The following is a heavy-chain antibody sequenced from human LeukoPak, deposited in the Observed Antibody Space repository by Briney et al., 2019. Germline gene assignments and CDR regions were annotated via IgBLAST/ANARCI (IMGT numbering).Heavy chain of an antibody. Sequence: GGSLRLSCAGSGFTFSSYSMNWVRQAPGKGLEWVSSITSSSSYIYYADSVKGRFTISRDNAKKSVYLQMNSLRAEDTAVYYCAKATQPKYGSGTNYYYYMDVWGKGTTVTISS. CDR1: GFTFSSYS. D-gene: IGHD3-10*01. V-gene: IGHV3-21*01. J-gene: IGHJ6*03. CDR3: AKATQPKYGSGTNYYYYMDV. CDR2: ITSSSSYI.